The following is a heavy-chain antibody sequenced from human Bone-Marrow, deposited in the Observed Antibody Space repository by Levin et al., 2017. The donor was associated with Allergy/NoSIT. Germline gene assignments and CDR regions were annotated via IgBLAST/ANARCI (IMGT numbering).Heavy chain of an antibody. CDR1: GVAMTTFIHH. V-gene: IGHV4-39*01. CDR3: ARNRGLDYDFLTGWFKNNWFDP. Sequence: RPSETLSLTCSISGVAMTTFIHHWGWIRQSPGKGLEYIGTISYNGTTYYNPSLKSRVTIYADTSKNQFSLRLSSVTAADTAVYFCARNRGLDYDFLTGWFKNNWFDPWGQGVLVTVSS. D-gene: IGHD3-9*01. CDR2: ISYNGTT. J-gene: IGHJ5*01.